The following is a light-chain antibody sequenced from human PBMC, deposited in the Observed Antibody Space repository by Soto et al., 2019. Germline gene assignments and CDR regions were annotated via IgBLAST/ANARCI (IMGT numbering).Light chain of an antibody. CDR1: QDIDSW. J-gene: IGKJ2*01. CDR2: AAS. V-gene: IGKV1-12*01. CDR3: QRANSFPPYT. Sequence: DIQMTQSPSSVSASVGDRVTITCRASQDIDSWLAWYQQKPGKPPKILIYAASTLQSGVPSRFSGSGSWTEFTLTISSLQPEDFATYFCQRANSFPPYTFGQGTKLEIK.